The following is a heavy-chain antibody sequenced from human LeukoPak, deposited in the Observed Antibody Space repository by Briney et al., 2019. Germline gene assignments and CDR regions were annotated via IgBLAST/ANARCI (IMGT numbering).Heavy chain of an antibody. CDR1: GGSISSSSYY. J-gene: IGHJ3*02. Sequence: PSETLSLTCTVSGGSISSSSYYWDWIRQPPGKGLEWIGSIYYSGSTYYNPSLKSRVTISVDTSKNQFSLKLSSVTAAETAVYYCARQLYYGSGSYLYAFDIWGQGTMVTVSS. D-gene: IGHD3-10*01. V-gene: IGHV4-39*01. CDR3: ARQLYYGSGSYLYAFDI. CDR2: IYYSGST.